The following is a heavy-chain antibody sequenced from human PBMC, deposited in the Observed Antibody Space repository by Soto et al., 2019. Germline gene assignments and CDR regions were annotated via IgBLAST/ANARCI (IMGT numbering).Heavy chain of an antibody. Sequence: QVQLVESGGGLVKPGGSLRLSCAASGFTFSDYYMSWIRQAPGKGLEWVSYISSISIYTNYADSVKGRFTISRDNAKNSLYLQMNSLRAEDTAVYYCARDADILTGSDAFDIWGQGTMVTVSS. CDR2: ISSISIYT. D-gene: IGHD3-9*01. CDR1: GFTFSDYY. V-gene: IGHV3-11*05. CDR3: ARDADILTGSDAFDI. J-gene: IGHJ3*02.